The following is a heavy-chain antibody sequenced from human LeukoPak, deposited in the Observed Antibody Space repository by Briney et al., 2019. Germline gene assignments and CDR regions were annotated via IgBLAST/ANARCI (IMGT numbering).Heavy chain of an antibody. CDR2: IHYSGSS. V-gene: IGHV4-59*01. Sequence: SETLSLTCTVSGASISSYYWTWIRQPPGKGLEWIGYIHYSGSSNYNPSLKSRVTISVDTSKNHISLKLRSVTAADTAVEYCPRSGGSGYYYWGQGILVTVSS. J-gene: IGHJ4*02. CDR3: PRSGGSGYYY. D-gene: IGHD3-22*01. CDR1: GASISSYY.